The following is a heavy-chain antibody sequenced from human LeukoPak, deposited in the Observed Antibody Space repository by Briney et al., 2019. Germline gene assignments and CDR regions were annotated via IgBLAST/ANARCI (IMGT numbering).Heavy chain of an antibody. Sequence: GGSLRLSCAASGFTFSSYDMPWVRQATGKGLEWVSAIGTAGDTYYPGSVKGRFTISRENAKNSLYLQMNSLRAGDTAVYYCARGYNGAPFDYWGQGTLVTVSS. CDR1: GFTFSSYD. D-gene: IGHD2-2*02. CDR2: IGTAGDT. J-gene: IGHJ4*02. CDR3: ARGYNGAPFDY. V-gene: IGHV3-13*01.